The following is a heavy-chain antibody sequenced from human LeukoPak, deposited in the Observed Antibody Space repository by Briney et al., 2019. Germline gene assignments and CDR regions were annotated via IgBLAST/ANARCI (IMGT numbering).Heavy chain of an antibody. CDR3: ARGGSVLRFLEWLNNHNWFDP. V-gene: IGHV1-8*03. CDR1: GGTFNDYA. Sequence: ASVKVSCKASGGTFNDYAFNWVRQATGQGLEWMGWMNPNSGNTGYAQKFQGRVTITRNTSISTAYMELSSLRSEDTAVYYCARGGSVLRFLEWLNNHNWFDPWGQGTLVTVSS. J-gene: IGHJ5*02. D-gene: IGHD3-3*01. CDR2: MNPNSGNT.